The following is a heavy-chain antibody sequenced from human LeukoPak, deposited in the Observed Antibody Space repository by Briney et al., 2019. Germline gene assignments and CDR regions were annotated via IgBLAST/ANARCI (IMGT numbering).Heavy chain of an antibody. CDR2: IYPSGST. J-gene: IGHJ4*02. D-gene: IGHD5-18*01. V-gene: IGHV4-61*02. Sequence: PSETLSLTCTVSGGSISSGSYYWSWIRQPAGKGLEWIGRIYPSGSTNYNPSLKSRVTISVDLSKNQFSLKLSSVTAADTAVYYCSRGDYSYGFDWGQGTLVTVSS. CDR1: GGSISSGSYY. CDR3: SRGDYSYGFD.